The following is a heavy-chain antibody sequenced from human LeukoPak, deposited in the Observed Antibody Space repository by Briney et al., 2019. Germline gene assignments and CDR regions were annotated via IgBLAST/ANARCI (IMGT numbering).Heavy chain of an antibody. CDR3: AKVTYGSGTYGAFDY. CDR2: ISGSGDNT. J-gene: IGHJ4*02. CDR1: GFTFSSHG. D-gene: IGHD3-10*01. Sequence: GGSLRLSCAASGFTFSSHGMSWVRQAPGRGLEWVSTISGSGDNTYYADSVKGRFTISRDNSKNTLYLQMNSLRAEDTAVYYCAKVTYGSGTYGAFDYWGQGTLVTVSS. V-gene: IGHV3-23*01.